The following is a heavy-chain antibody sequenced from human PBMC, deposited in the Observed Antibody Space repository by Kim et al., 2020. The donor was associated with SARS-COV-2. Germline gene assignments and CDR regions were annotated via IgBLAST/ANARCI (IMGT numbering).Heavy chain of an antibody. CDR3: TRHERITMVRDGMDV. Sequence: ASVKGRFTISRDDSKNTAYLQMNSLKTEDTAVYDCTRHERITMVRDGMDVWGQGTTVTVSS. J-gene: IGHJ6*02. D-gene: IGHD3-10*01. V-gene: IGHV3-73*01.